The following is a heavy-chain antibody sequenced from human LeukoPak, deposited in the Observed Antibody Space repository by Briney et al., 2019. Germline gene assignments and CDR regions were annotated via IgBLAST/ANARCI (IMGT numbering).Heavy chain of an antibody. CDR3: ARLYYYASGYYYMDV. J-gene: IGHJ6*03. CDR1: GFTFSSYW. D-gene: IGHD3-10*01. Sequence: GGSLRLSCAASGFTFSSYWMSWVRQAPGKGLEWVANINQDGSEKYYVDSVRGRFTISRDNAKNSLYLQMNSLRAEDTAVYYCARLYYYASGYYYMDVWGKGTTVTVSS. V-gene: IGHV3-7*01. CDR2: INQDGSEK.